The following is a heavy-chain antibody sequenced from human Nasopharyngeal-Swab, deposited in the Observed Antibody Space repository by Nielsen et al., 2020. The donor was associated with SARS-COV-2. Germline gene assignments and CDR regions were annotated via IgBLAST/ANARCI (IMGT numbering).Heavy chain of an antibody. Sequence: GESLKISCAASGLGFSNYGMNWVRQAPGKGLEWISYISTTTATIYYADSVKGRFTISRDNAKNSLYLQMNSLRAEDTAVYYCAREVPYSGHDDAFDIWGQGTMVTVSA. D-gene: IGHD5-12*01. CDR1: GLGFSNYG. J-gene: IGHJ3*02. V-gene: IGHV3-48*03. CDR3: AREVPYSGHDDAFDI. CDR2: ISTTTATI.